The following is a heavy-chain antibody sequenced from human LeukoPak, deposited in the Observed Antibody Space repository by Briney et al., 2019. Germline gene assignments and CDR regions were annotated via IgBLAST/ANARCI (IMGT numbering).Heavy chain of an antibody. CDR2: ITNSGYTI. J-gene: IGHJ4*02. CDR1: GFTFNAYY. CDR3: ARVGSAVDY. Sequence: GGSLRLSCAGAGFTFNAYYMTWTRQAPGKGLEWVSYITNSGYTIYYADSVRGGFTIPRDNAENPLYLQINSLRAEDTAVYYCARVGSAVDYWGQGNLVTVSS. D-gene: IGHD3-10*01. V-gene: IGHV3-11*01.